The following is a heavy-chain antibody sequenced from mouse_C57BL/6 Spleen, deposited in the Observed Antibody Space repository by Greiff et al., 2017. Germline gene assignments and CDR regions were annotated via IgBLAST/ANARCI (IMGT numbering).Heavy chain of an antibody. CDR2: IYPGDGDT. J-gene: IGHJ2*01. CDR1: GYAFSSYW. V-gene: IGHV1-80*01. Sequence: VQGVESGAELVKPGASVKISCKASGYAFSSYWMNWVKQRPGKGLEWIGQIYPGDGDTNYNGKFKGKATLTADKSSSTAYMQLSSLTSEDSAVYFCARGIYYDYDYWGQGTTLTVSS. CDR3: ARGIYYDYDY. D-gene: IGHD2-4*01.